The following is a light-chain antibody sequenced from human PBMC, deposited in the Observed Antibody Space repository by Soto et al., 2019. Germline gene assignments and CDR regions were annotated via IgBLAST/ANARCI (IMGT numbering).Light chain of an antibody. J-gene: IGKJ1*01. CDR1: QSISSR. CDR3: LQDYNYPWT. CDR2: KAS. V-gene: IGKV1-5*03. Sequence: PSTLSASVGDRVTITFRASQSISSRLAWYQQKPGKAPKLLIYKASSLQSGVPSRFSGSGSGTDFTLTISSLQPQDFATYYCLQDYNYPWTFGQGTKVDIK.